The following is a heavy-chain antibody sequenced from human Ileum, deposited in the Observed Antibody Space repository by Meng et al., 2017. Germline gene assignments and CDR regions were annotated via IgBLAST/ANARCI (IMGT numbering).Heavy chain of an antibody. CDR3: VRNEGYSLGD. CDR2: ISQESGRT. V-gene: IGHV4-4*02. J-gene: IGHJ4*02. CDR1: GDPISSRDW. Sequence: QLQRPEWGPGSVMPLGRLSATCAVSGDPISSRDWWSWVRQPPGKGLEWIGEISQESGRTNYNPSLKSRVTISLDKSKNQFSLNLNSVTAADTAVYYCVRNEGYSLGDWGQGTLVTVSS. D-gene: IGHD2-21*01.